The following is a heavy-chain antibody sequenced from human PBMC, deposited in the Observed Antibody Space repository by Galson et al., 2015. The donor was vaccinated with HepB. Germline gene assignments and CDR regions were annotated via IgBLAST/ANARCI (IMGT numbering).Heavy chain of an antibody. V-gene: IGHV3-30*18. D-gene: IGHD4-11*01. J-gene: IGHJ4*02. CDR1: GFTFSSYG. Sequence: SLRLSCAASGFTFSSYGMHWVRQAPGKGLEWVAVISYDGSNKYYADSVKGRFTISRDNSKNTLYLQMNSLRAEDTAVYYCAKDVQLWGQGTLVTVSS. CDR2: ISYDGSNK. CDR3: AKDVQL.